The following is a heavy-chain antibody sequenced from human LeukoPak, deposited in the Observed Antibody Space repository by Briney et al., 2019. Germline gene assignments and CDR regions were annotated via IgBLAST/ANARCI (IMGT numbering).Heavy chain of an antibody. D-gene: IGHD3-3*01. CDR2: IYCSGST. Sequence: PSETLSLTCTVSGGSISSYYWSWIRQPPGKGLEWIGYIYCSGSTNYNPSLKSRVTISVDTSKNQFSLKLSSVTAADTAVYYCARDDFWSGYYGMDVWGQGTTVTVSS. J-gene: IGHJ6*02. CDR1: GGSISSYY. V-gene: IGHV4-59*01. CDR3: ARDDFWSGYYGMDV.